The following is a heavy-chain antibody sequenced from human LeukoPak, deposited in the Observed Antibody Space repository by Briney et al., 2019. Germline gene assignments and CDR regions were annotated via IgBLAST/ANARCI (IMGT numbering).Heavy chain of an antibody. CDR2: IKQDGSEK. D-gene: IGHD3-16*02. Sequence: PGGSLRLSCAVSGFTFSSYWMSWVRQAPGKGLEWVANIKQDGSEKYYVDSVKGRFTISRDNAKNSLYLQMNSLRAEDTAVYYCARDGMYDYVWGSYRAIDYWGQGTLVTVSS. J-gene: IGHJ4*02. V-gene: IGHV3-7*01. CDR3: ARDGMYDYVWGSYRAIDY. CDR1: GFTFSSYW.